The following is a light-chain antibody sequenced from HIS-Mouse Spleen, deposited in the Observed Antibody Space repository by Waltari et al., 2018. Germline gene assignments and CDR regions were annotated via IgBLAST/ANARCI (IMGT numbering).Light chain of an antibody. Sequence: DIVMTQSPDSLAVSLGERATINCKSSQSVLYSSNNKNYLAWYQQKPGQPPKQLIYWASTRESGVPDRFSGSGSGTDFTLTIRSLQAEDVAVYYCQQYYSTPYTFGQGTKLEIK. CDR2: WAS. V-gene: IGKV4-1*01. J-gene: IGKJ2*01. CDR1: QSVLYSSNNKNY. CDR3: QQYYSTPYT.